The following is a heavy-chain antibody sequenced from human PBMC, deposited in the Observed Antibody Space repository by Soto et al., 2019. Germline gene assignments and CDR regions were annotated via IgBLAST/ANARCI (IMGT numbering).Heavy chain of an antibody. CDR1: GFSISTHA. CDR2: ISSSASYM. J-gene: IGHJ4*02. CDR3: ARECVDTVTSITIPFDY. D-gene: IGHD5-12*01. V-gene: IGHV3-21*01. Sequence: GGSLRLSCVASGFSISTHALTWVRQAPGKGLEWVSFISSSASYMYYADSVKGRFTISRDNSKKSLYLQMNSLRADDTAVYYCARECVDTVTSITIPFDYWGQGALVTVSS.